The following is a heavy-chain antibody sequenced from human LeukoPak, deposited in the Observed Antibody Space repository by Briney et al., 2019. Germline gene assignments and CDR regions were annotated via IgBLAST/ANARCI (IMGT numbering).Heavy chain of an antibody. CDR2: IYYDGSNI. J-gene: IGHJ4*02. Sequence: GESLKISCAASEFTFTTYGMHWVRQAPGKGLVWVAFIYYDGSNIYYADYVKGRFTISRDISKNTLYLQMDSLRAEDTAIYYCARDWKTNSLDYWGQGTLVTVSS. D-gene: IGHD1-1*01. V-gene: IGHV3-33*01. CDR3: ARDWKTNSLDY. CDR1: EFTFTTYG.